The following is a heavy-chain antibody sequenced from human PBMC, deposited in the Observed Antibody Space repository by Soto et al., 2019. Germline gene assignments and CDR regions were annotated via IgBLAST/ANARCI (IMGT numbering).Heavy chain of an antibody. V-gene: IGHV3-7*05. CDR2: IKPDGSEK. J-gene: IGHJ4*02. D-gene: IGHD2-15*01. CDR1: GFSFSIHW. Sequence: EVQLVESGGGWVQPGGSLRLSCEASGFSFSIHWMIWVRQAPGRGLEWVAKIKPDGSEKYYVDSVEGRFTISRDNAKNSLYLQMNSLRIEDTAVYYCARETWWRCDYWGQGTLVSVSS. CDR3: ARETWWRCDY.